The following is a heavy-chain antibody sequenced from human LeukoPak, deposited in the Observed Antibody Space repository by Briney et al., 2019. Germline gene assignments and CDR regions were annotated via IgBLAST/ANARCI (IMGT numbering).Heavy chain of an antibody. J-gene: IGHJ4*02. CDR3: AKWGDYDVLTGYYVPDY. Sequence: GASLRLSCAASGFTFSNYAMSWVRQAPGKGLEWVSAILGSGVTTYYADSVKGRFTVSRDNSKNTLYLQMNTLRAEDTALYYCAKWGDYDVLTGYYVPDYWGQGTLVTVSS. V-gene: IGHV3-23*01. CDR1: GFTFSNYA. CDR2: ILGSGVTT. D-gene: IGHD3-9*01.